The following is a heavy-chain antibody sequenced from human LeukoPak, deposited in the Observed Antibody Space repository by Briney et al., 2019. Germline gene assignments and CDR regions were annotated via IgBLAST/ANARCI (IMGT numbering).Heavy chain of an antibody. CDR1: GGTFSSYA. CDR2: IIPILGIA. J-gene: IGHJ4*02. Sequence: ASVKVSCKASGGTFSSYAISWVRQAPGQGLEWMGRIIPILGIANYAQKFQGRVTITADKSTSTAYMELSSLRSEDTAVYYCARGERDYYDSSGYYIDYWGQGTLVTVSS. V-gene: IGHV1-69*04. D-gene: IGHD3-22*01. CDR3: ARGERDYYDSSGYYIDY.